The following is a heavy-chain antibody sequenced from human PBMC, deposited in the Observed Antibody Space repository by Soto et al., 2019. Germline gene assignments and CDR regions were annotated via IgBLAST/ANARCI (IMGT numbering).Heavy chain of an antibody. J-gene: IGHJ6*02. CDR1: GDSITSIYY. CDR2: IYYSGST. CDR3: ASGSGSYFYYYYYGMDV. D-gene: IGHD3-10*01. Sequence: SETLSLTCAVSGDSITSIYYWGWIRQPPGKGLEWIGSIYYSGSTYYNPSLKSRVTISVDTSKNQFSLKLSSVTAADTAVYYCASGSGSYFYYYYYGMDVWGQGTTVTVSS. V-gene: IGHV4-39*01.